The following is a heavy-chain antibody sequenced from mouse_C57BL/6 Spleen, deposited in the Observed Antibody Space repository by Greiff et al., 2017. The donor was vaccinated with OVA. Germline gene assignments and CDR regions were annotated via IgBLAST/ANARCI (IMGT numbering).Heavy chain of an antibody. V-gene: IGHV5-4*03. J-gene: IGHJ3*01. CDR2: ISDGGSYT. Sequence: EVKLVESGGGLVKPGGSLKLSCAASGFTFSSYAMSWVRQTPEKRLEWVATISDGGSYTYYPDNVKGRFTISRDNAKNNLYLQMSHLKSEDTAMYYCARGGNYEGVWSAYWGQGTLVTVSA. CDR1: GFTFSSYA. D-gene: IGHD2-4*01. CDR3: ARGGNYEGVWSAY.